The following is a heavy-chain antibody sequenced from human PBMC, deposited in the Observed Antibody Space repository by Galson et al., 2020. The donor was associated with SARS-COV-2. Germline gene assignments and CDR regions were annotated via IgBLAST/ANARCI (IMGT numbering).Heavy chain of an antibody. CDR1: GFTFPLHP. J-gene: IGHJ4*02. D-gene: IGHD3-10*02. CDR2: ISFDGKNE. CDR3: ARDMLGEKLEPDY. Sequence: GGSLRLSCTTSGFTFPLHPMHWVRQAPGKGLEWVAVISFDGKNEYYADSVKGRFTISRDNHKDTLYLQMNSLRVEDTALYYCARDMLGEKLEPDYWGRGTQVTVSS. V-gene: IGHV3-30*17.